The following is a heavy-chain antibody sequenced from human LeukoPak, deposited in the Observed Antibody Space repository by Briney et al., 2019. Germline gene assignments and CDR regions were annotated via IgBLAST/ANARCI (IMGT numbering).Heavy chain of an antibody. CDR3: ARQYRRCTVGLCYRGGFDY. CDR1: GGSISSSIYY. D-gene: IGHD2-8*02. J-gene: IGHJ4*02. CDR2: IYYSGST. Sequence: SETLSLTCSVSGGSISSSIYYWGWIRQPPGKGLEWLGSIYYSGSTYYNPSLKSRVTISVDTSKNQFSLKLSSVTAAATDVSYCARQYRRCTVGLCYRGGFDYWGQGTLVTVSS. V-gene: IGHV4-39*01.